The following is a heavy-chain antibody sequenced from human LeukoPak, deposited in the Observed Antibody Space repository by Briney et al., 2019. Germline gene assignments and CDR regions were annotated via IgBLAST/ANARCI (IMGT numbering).Heavy chain of an antibody. V-gene: IGHV3-7*01. CDR2: INGDGSVK. D-gene: IGHD1-26*01. CDR3: ARNFGWEQLDY. J-gene: IGHJ4*02. CDR1: GFNFGGFW. Sequence: PGESLRLSCAASGFNFGGFWMNWVRQAPGKGLEWVANINGDGSVKNYGASVRGRFTISRDNSKNSLYLQMNSLRADDTAVYYWARNFGWEQLDYWGQGTLVAVSS.